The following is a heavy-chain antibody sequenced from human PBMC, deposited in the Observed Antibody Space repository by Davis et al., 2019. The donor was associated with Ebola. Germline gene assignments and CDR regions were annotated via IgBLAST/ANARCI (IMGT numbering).Heavy chain of an antibody. J-gene: IGHJ6*02. Sequence: GESLKISCAASGFTFSSYWMHWVRQAPGKGLVWVAVIWYDGSNKYYADSVKGRFTISRDNAKNTLYLQMNSLRVEDTAVYYCARGHSSSWYRYYYGMDVWGQGTTVTVSS. CDR2: IWYDGSNK. V-gene: IGHV3-33*08. CDR1: GFTFSSYW. D-gene: IGHD6-13*01. CDR3: ARGHSSSWYRYYYGMDV.